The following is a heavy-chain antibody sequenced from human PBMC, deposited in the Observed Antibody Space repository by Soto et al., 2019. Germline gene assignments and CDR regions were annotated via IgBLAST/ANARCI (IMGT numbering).Heavy chain of an antibody. CDR3: AREAGRPTYYDFWSGSPAVYYFDY. Sequence: SETLSLTCTVSGGSISSYYWSWIRQPPGKGLEWIGYIYYSGSTIYNPSLKSRVTLSVDTSKNQFSLKLSSVTAADTAVYYCAREAGRPTYYDFWSGSPAVYYFDYWGQGTLVTVS. V-gene: IGHV4-59*01. J-gene: IGHJ4*02. D-gene: IGHD3-3*01. CDR1: GGSISSYY. CDR2: IYYSGST.